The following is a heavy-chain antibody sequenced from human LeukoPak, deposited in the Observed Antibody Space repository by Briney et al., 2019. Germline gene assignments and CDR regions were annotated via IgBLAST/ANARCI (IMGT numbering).Heavy chain of an antibody. V-gene: IGHV3-23*01. J-gene: IGHJ3*02. CDR2: ISGSGGST. Sequence: GGSLRLTCAASGFTFGSYAMSWVRQAPGKGLEWVSAISGSGGSTYYADSVKGRFTISRDNSKNTLYLQMNSLRAEDTAVYYCAKDGVATRLKYQMWDAFDIWGQGTMVTVSS. CDR3: AKDGVATRLKYQMWDAFDI. D-gene: IGHD5-12*01. CDR1: GFTFGSYA.